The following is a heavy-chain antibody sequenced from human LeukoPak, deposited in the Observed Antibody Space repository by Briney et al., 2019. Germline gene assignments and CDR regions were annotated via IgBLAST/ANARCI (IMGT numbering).Heavy chain of an antibody. D-gene: IGHD6-13*01. CDR3: AKGGSSWYYFDY. J-gene: IGHJ4*02. Sequence: GGSLRLSCSAAGFTLSSYAMHWVRPAPGKGLEWVAAISYDGSNKYYGDSVKGRFSIPRDNSKNTLYLQMNSLRAEDTAVYYCAKGGSSWYYFDYWGQGTLVTVSS. V-gene: IGHV3-30*18. CDR1: GFTLSSYA. CDR2: ISYDGSNK.